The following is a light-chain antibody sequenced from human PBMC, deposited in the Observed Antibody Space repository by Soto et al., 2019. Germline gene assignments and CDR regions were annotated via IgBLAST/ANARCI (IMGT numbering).Light chain of an antibody. CDR1: SSDVGGFEY. V-gene: IGLV2-14*01. CDR3: SSYTRSSTPYV. CDR2: DVT. J-gene: IGLJ1*01. Sequence: QSALSQPASVSGSPGQSITISCTGTSSDVGGFEYVSWYQHQPGKAPKLIIYDVTKRPSGVSNRFSGSKSGNTASLTISGIQAEDEGDYYCSSYTRSSTPYVYGTGTKLTVL.